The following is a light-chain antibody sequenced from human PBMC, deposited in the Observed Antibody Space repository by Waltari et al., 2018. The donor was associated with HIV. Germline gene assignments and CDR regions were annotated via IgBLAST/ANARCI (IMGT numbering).Light chain of an antibody. Sequence: EIVLTQSPGTLSLSPGERATLSCRASQSVSRSYLAWYQQIPGQAPRLLIYGASSRATGNPDRFSGSGSGTDFTLTISRLEPEDFAVYYCQQYGSSPRYSFGQGTRLEIK. CDR2: GAS. CDR1: QSVSRSY. J-gene: IGKJ2*03. V-gene: IGKV3-20*01. CDR3: QQYGSSPRYS.